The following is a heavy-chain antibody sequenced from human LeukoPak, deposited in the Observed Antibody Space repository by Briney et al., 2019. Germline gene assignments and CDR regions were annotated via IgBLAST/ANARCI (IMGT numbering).Heavy chain of an antibody. J-gene: IGHJ4*02. CDR3: ARFLPGSGSYYFDY. CDR1: GVSISSYY. CDR2: IYYSGNT. V-gene: IGHV4-59*01. D-gene: IGHD3-10*01. Sequence: MASETLSLTCTVSGVSISSYYWSWIRQPPGKGLEWIAYIYYSGNTNYNPSLKSRVTISVDTSKSQFSLKLSSVTAADTAVYYCARFLPGSGSYYFDYWGQGTLVTVSS.